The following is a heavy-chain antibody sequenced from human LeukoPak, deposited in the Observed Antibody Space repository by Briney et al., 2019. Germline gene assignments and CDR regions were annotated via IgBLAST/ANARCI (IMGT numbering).Heavy chain of an antibody. CDR1: GFTFSSYA. CDR2: ISGSGGST. V-gene: IGHV3-23*01. CDR3: AKGGMAVAGLGY. Sequence: GGSLRLSCAASGFTFSSYAMSWVRRAPGKGLEWVSSISGSGGSTYYADSVKGRFAISRDNSKNTLYLQMNSLRDEDTAVYYCAKGGMAVAGLGYWGQGTLVTVSS. J-gene: IGHJ4*02. D-gene: IGHD6-19*01.